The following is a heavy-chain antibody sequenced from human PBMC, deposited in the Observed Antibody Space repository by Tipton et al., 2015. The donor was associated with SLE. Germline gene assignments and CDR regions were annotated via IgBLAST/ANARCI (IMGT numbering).Heavy chain of an antibody. J-gene: IGHJ2*01. Sequence: LSLTCTVSGGSISSGSYYWSWIRQPAGKGLEWIGRIYTSGSTNYNPSLKSRVTISVDTSKNQFSLKLSSVTAADTAVYYCARGGSGSYHWYFDLWGRGTLVTVSS. CDR2: IYTSGST. CDR1: GGSISSGSYY. V-gene: IGHV4-61*02. CDR3: ARGGSGSYHWYFDL. D-gene: IGHD1-26*01.